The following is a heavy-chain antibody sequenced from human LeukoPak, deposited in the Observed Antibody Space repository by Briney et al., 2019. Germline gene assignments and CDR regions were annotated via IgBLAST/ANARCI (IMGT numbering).Heavy chain of an antibody. CDR2: ISISSSYI. CDR3: ARAKGVSTGYRPTDY. Sequence: GGSLRLSCAASGFTFSSYSINWVRQAPGKGLEWVSSISISSSYIYYADSVKGRFTISRDNAKNSLYLQMNSLRAEDTAVYYCARAKGVSTGYRPTDYWGQGTLVTVSS. V-gene: IGHV3-21*01. J-gene: IGHJ4*02. D-gene: IGHD3-22*01. CDR1: GFTFSSYS.